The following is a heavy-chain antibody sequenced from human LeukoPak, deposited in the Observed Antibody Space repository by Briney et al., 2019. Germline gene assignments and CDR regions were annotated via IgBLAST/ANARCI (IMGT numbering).Heavy chain of an antibody. V-gene: IGHV4-4*02. CDR1: GVSINSSNW. Sequence: SGTLSLTCAVSGVSINSSNWWGWVRQPPGKGLEWIGEIYHSGSTNYNPSLKSRVTISVDKSKNQFSLKLSSVTAADTAVYYCARVYLVRGVPRYYFDYWGQGTLVTVSS. CDR2: IYHSGST. CDR3: ARVYLVRGVPRYYFDY. D-gene: IGHD3-10*01. J-gene: IGHJ4*02.